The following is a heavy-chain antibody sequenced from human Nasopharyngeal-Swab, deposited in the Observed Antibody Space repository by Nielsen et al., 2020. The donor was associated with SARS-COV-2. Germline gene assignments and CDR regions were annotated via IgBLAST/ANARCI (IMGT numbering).Heavy chain of an antibody. CDR1: GFTFSIYA. CDR3: ARDRVPFLVGRPFDY. Sequence: GESLKISCSASGFTFSIYAMHWVRQAPGKGLEYVSTINDYEDRLYYADSVKGRFTISRDNSKNTLYLQMNSLRTEDTAVYYCARDRVPFLVGRPFDYWGQGTLVTVSS. CDR2: INDYEDRL. J-gene: IGHJ4*02. V-gene: IGHV3-64*04. D-gene: IGHD3-16*01.